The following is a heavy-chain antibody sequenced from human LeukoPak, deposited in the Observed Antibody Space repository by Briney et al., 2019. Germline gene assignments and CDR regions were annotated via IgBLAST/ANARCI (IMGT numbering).Heavy chain of an antibody. Sequence: PGGSLRLSCAASGFTFSSYWMSWVRQAPGKGLEWVANIKQDGSEKYYVDSVKGRFTISRDNAKNSLYLQMNSLRAEDTAVYYCARGVSYAVDSYYFYYWGQGTLVTVSS. CDR3: ARGVSYAVDSYYFYY. D-gene: IGHD2-2*01. J-gene: IGHJ4*02. CDR2: IKQDGSEK. V-gene: IGHV3-7*04. CDR1: GFTFSSYW.